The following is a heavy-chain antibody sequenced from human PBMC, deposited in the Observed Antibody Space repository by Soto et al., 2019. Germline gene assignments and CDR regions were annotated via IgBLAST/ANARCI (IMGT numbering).Heavy chain of an antibody. CDR3: ARGEARCSLSGFDP. J-gene: IGHJ5*02. V-gene: IGHV1-18*04. CDR2: ISAYNGNT. D-gene: IGHD2-8*01. CDR1: AHIFTSYG. Sequence: SVKVSCTASAHIFTSYGISWPRPAHGQGLAWMGWISAYNGNTNYAQRLQGRVTMTTDRSTSTVYMELRSLRSDDTAVYYCARGEARCSLSGFDPWGQGTLVTVSS.